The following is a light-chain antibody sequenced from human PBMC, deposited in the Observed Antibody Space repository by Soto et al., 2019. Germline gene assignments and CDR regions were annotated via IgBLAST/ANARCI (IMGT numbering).Light chain of an antibody. Sequence: QSALTQPASVSGSPGQSITFSCTGTSSDVGSYDYVSWHQQHPGKAPKLIIYDVNNRPSGVPSRFSCSKSGNTASLIISGLQTEDEADYYCCAYSTSGTHVFGTGTKLTVL. CDR2: DVN. J-gene: IGLJ1*01. CDR3: CAYSTSGTHV. V-gene: IGLV2-14*03. CDR1: SSDVGSYDY.